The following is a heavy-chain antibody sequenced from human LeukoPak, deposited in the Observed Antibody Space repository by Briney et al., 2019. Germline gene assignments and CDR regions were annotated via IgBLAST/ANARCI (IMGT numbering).Heavy chain of an antibody. CDR1: GYTFTSYG. Sequence: ASVKVSCKASGYTFTSYGIIWVRQAPGQGLEWMGWISAYNGNTNYAQKLQGRVTMTTDTSTSTAYMELRSLRSDDTAVYYCARVGYCTNGVCSPLYYYMDVWGKGTTVTVSS. J-gene: IGHJ6*03. V-gene: IGHV1-18*01. D-gene: IGHD2-8*01. CDR2: ISAYNGNT. CDR3: ARVGYCTNGVCSPLYYYMDV.